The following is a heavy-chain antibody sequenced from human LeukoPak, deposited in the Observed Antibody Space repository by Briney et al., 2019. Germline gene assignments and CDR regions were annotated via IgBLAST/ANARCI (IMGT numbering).Heavy chain of an antibody. V-gene: IGHV3-21*01. CDR2: ISSSSSYI. J-gene: IGHJ4*02. CDR1: GFTFSSYS. CDR3: AYREMAKDY. Sequence: GGSLRLSCAASGFTFSSYSMNWVRQAPGKGLEWVSSISSSSSYIYYADSVKGRFTISRDNAKNSLYLQMNSLRVEDTAVYYCAYREMAKDYWGQGTLVTVSS. D-gene: IGHD5-24*01.